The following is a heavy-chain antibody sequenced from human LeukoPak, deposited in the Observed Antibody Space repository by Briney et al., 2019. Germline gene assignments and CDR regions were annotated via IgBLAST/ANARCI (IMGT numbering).Heavy chain of an antibody. V-gene: IGHV1-2*02. CDR2: INPNSGDT. D-gene: IGHD3-16*01. Sequence: AASVKVSCKAPGYIFTGYYMHWVRQAPGQGLEWMGWINPNSGDTNYAQKFQGRVTMTRDTSISTAYMELSRLRSGDTAVYYCARVRYRLAETYIDYWGQGTLVTVSS. J-gene: IGHJ4*02. CDR1: GYIFTGYY. CDR3: ARVRYRLAETYIDY.